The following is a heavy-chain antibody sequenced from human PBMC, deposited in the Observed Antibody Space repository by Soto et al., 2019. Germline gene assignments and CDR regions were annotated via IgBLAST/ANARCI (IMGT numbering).Heavy chain of an antibody. D-gene: IGHD1-26*01. Sequence: QVQLVESGGGVVQPGRSLRLSCAASGFTFSSYAMHWVRQAPGKGLEWGAVISYDGSNKYYADSVKGRFTISRDNSKNTLYLQMNSLGAEDTAVYYCARGGVRSYSTIHYYYYYGMDVWGQGTTVTVSS. CDR2: ISYDGSNK. CDR1: GFTFSSYA. CDR3: ARGGVRSYSTIHYYYYYGMDV. J-gene: IGHJ6*02. V-gene: IGHV3-30-3*01.